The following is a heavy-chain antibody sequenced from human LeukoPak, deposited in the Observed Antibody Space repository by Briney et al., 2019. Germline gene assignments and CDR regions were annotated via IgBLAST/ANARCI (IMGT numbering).Heavy chain of an antibody. J-gene: IGHJ4*02. CDR2: KYYSGST. D-gene: IGHD5-18*01. V-gene: IGHV4-61*01. CDR1: GVSINTCCYY. CDR3: ARGRSYGFDFDS. Sequence: SETLSLTCDVSGVSINTCCYYWTWILQPPGKGLEWIGYKYYSGSTRYNSSLRSRLTISLDTSKNQFSLRLTSVTAADTAVYYCARGRSYGFDFDSWGPGTLVIVSS.